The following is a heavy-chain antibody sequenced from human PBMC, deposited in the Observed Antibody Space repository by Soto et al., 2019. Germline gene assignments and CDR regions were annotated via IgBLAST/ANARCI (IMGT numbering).Heavy chain of an antibody. D-gene: IGHD1-26*01. CDR1: GFAFSSYE. J-gene: IGHJ4*01. CDR3: ARETGGAPNY. Sequence: EVQLVESGGGLVQPGGSLRLSCAASGFAFSSYEMNWVRQAPGKGLEWVSYISTSGSTIYYADSVKGRFTISRDNAKNSLYLHVNSLRADDTAVYYCARETGGAPNYWGQGTLVTVSS. CDR2: ISTSGSTI. V-gene: IGHV3-48*03.